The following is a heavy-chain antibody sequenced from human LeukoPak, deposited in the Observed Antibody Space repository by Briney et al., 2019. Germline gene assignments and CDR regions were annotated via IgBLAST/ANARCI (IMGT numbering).Heavy chain of an antibody. CDR1: GASISSSNW. Sequence: PSETLSLTCTVSGASISSSNWWTWVRQPPGEALEWIGEIYHAGSTKYNPSLKSRLTISVDKSSNSFSLSLTSVTAADTAFYYCARAAAVTGQFDFWGQGTLVTVSS. V-gene: IGHV4-4*02. CDR2: IYHAGST. D-gene: IGHD6-19*01. J-gene: IGHJ4*02. CDR3: ARAAAVTGQFDF.